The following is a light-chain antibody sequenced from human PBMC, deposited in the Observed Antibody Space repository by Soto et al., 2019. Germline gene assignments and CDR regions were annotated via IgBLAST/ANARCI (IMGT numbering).Light chain of an antibody. CDR1: QRVLYSSNNKNY. CDR3: QQYYSTPPFT. CDR2: WAS. V-gene: IGKV4-1*01. J-gene: IGKJ3*01. Sequence: DIVMTQSPDSLAVSLGERATINCKSSQRVLYSSNNKNYLAWYQQKPGQPPKLLIYWASTRESGFPDRFSGSGSGTDFTLTISSLQAEDVAVYYCQQYYSTPPFTFGPGTKVDIK.